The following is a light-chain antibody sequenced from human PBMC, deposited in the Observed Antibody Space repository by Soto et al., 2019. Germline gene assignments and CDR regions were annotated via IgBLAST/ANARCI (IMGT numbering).Light chain of an antibody. V-gene: IGLV2-14*03. Sequence: QSALTQPASVSGSPGQSITISCTGTSSDVGGYNYVSWYQHHPGKAPKLMIYDVSNRPSGVSNRFSGSKSGNTASLTISGLQAEDEADYYCSSYTSTSPSHVVFGGGTKLTVL. CDR2: DVS. J-gene: IGLJ2*01. CDR3: SSYTSTSPSHVV. CDR1: SSDVGGYNY.